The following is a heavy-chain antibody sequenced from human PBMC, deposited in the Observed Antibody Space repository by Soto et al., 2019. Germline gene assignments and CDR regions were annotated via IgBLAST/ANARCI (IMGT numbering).Heavy chain of an antibody. CDR2: ISGSGDTT. CDR3: AKGSYRPHDY. D-gene: IGHD1-26*01. J-gene: IGHJ4*02. Sequence: LRLSSAASGFTFSISSMNWVRQAPGKGLEWVSAISGSGDTTYYANSVKGRFTISRDNSKNTLYLQMNSLRAEDTAVYYCAKGSYRPHDYWGQGTLVTVSS. CDR1: GFTFSISS. V-gene: IGHV3-23*01.